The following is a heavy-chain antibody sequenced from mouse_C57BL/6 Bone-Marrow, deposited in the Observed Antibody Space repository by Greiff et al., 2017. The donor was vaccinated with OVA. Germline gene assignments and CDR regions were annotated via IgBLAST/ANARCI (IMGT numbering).Heavy chain of an antibody. Sequence: EVQLVESGGGLVQPGGSLSLSCAASGFTFTDYYMSWVRQPPGKALEWLGFIRNKANGYTTEYSASVKGRFTISRDNSQSILYLQMNALRAEDSATYYCARTGTWGFAYWGQGTLVTVSA. J-gene: IGHJ3*01. D-gene: IGHD4-1*01. CDR1: GFTFTDYY. CDR3: ARTGTWGFAY. CDR2: IRNKANGYTT. V-gene: IGHV7-3*01.